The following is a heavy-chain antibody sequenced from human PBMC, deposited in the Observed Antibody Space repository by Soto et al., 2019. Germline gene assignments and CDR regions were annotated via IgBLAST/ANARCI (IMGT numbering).Heavy chain of an antibody. CDR2: VYYTETT. J-gene: IGHJ5*02. CDR3: ARQRVLSTNMFITSFEP. V-gene: IGHV4-39*01. CDR1: GGSINSSDHF. D-gene: IGHD3-10*02. Sequence: SETLSLTCSLSGGSINSSDHFWGWIRQPPGKGLEWIGSVYYTETTYYNPSLKSPVTISVETSRNTFSLKVNSVTAADTGIYYCARQRVLSTNMFITSFEPWGQGTLVTVS.